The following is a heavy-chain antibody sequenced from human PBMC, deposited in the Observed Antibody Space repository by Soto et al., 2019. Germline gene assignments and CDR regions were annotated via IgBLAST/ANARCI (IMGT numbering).Heavy chain of an antibody. V-gene: IGHV3-33*01. D-gene: IGHD6-19*01. CDR1: GFTFSSYG. CDR3: ARAGHSSGWYGYFDY. J-gene: IGHJ4*02. CDR2: IWYDGSNK. Sequence: QVQLVESGGVVVQPGRYLRLSCSASGFTFSSYGMHWVRQAPGKGLERVAVIWYDGSNKYYEDSVKGRFTISRDNSKNKLYLQMNSLRDEDTAVYSRARAGHSSGWYGYFDYWGQVTLVTVSS.